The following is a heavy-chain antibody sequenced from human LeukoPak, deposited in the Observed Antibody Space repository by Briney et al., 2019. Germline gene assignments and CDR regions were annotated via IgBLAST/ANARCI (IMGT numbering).Heavy chain of an antibody. CDR2: INSDGSST. CDR3: AREKYYYGSGNWFDP. Sequence: PGGSLRLSCAASGFTFSSYWMHWVRQAPGKGLVWVSRINSDGSSTSYADSVKGRFTISRDNAKNTLYLQMNSLRAEDTAVYYCAREKYYYGSGNWFDPWGQGTLVTVSS. V-gene: IGHV3-74*01. CDR1: GFTFSSYW. D-gene: IGHD3-10*01. J-gene: IGHJ5*02.